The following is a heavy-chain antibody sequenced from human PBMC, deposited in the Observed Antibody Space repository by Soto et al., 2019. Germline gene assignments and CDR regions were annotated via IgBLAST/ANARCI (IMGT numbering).Heavy chain of an antibody. V-gene: IGHV3-53*01. D-gene: IGHD3-10*01. J-gene: IGHJ4*02. CDR1: GFTVSNNY. CDR2: IYSGGYT. Sequence: EVQLVESGGGLIQPGGSLRLSCAVSGFTVSNNYMSWVRQAPGKGLEGVSVIYSGGYTAYGDSVKGRFTISRDNSKTTLYFQVKGRGAAAAAVYYCATRGGGGGYWGQGTLVTVSS. CDR3: ATRGGGGGY.